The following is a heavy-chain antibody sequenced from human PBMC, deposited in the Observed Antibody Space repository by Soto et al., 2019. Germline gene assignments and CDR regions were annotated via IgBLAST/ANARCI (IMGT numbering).Heavy chain of an antibody. D-gene: IGHD2-15*01. CDR2: ISTYNGNT. CDR1: GYTFTSYG. Sequence: ASVKVSCKASGYTFTSYGISWVRQAPGQVLEWMAWISTYNGNTKYAQKLQGRDTMTTETSTSTAYMELRSLRSDDTAVYYCAREYCSGARCYSADYWGQGTLVTVSS. V-gene: IGHV1-18*01. J-gene: IGHJ4*02. CDR3: AREYCSGARCYSADY.